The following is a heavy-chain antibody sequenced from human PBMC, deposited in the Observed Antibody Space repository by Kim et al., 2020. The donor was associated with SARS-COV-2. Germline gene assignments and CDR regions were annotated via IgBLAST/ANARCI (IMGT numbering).Heavy chain of an antibody. Sequence: GGSLRLSCTASGFTFGDYAMSWFRQAPGKGLEWVGFIRSKAYGGTTEYAASVKGRFTISRDDSKSIAYLQMNSLKTEDTAVYYCTRFYGSGSYSSYYYYYGMDVWGQGTTVTVSS. CDR3: TRFYGSGSYSSYYYYYGMDV. J-gene: IGHJ6*02. CDR2: IRSKAYGGTT. D-gene: IGHD3-10*01. CDR1: GFTFGDYA. V-gene: IGHV3-49*03.